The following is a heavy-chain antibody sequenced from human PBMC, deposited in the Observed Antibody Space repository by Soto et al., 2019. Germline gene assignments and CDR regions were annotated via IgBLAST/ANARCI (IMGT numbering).Heavy chain of an antibody. V-gene: IGHV3-11*01. CDR2: ISNSGRIT. D-gene: IGHD3-16*01. CDR3: ARDHGGGGPTLEY. Sequence: DLEESGVGLVKPGGSLRLSCTASGFIFSDYYMSWIRQAPGKGLEWVSDISNSGRITHHADSVEGRFTISRDNAKDSLYLQMNSLRPEDSAIYYCARDHGGGGPTLEYWGQGTLVTVSS. J-gene: IGHJ4*01. CDR1: GFIFSDYY.